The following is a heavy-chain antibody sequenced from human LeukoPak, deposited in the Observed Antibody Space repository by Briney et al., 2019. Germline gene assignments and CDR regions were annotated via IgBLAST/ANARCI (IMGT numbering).Heavy chain of an antibody. V-gene: IGHV1-69*02. CDR2: IIPILGIA. CDR3: ARGGSTYYDFWSGYSQFDY. J-gene: IGHJ4*02. Sequence: SVKVSCKASGGTFSSYTISWVRQAPGQGLEWMGRIIPILGIANYAQKFQGRVTITADKSTSTAYTELSSLRSEDTAVYYCARGGSTYYDFWSGYSQFDYWGQGTLVTVSS. D-gene: IGHD3-3*01. CDR1: GGTFSSYT.